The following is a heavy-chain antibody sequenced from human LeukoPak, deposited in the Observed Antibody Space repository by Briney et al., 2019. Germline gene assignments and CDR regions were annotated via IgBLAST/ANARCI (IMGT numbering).Heavy chain of an antibody. CDR3: ARYIVGATTYPFDY. CDR2: IYYSGST. V-gene: IGHV4-59*05. J-gene: IGHJ4*02. D-gene: IGHD1-26*01. CDR1: GGSISSYY. Sequence: SGTLSLTCTVSGGSISSYYWSWIRQPPGKGLEWIGSIYYSGSTYYNPSLKSRVTISVDTSKNQFSLKLSSVTAADTAVYYCARYIVGATTYPFDYWGQGTLVTVSS.